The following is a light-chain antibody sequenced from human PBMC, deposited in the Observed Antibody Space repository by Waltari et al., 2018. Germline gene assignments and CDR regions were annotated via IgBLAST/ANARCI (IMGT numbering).Light chain of an antibody. CDR2: ENT. J-gene: IGLJ7*01. CDR3: GTWDSSLSGAV. Sequence: QSVLTQPPSVSAAPGQRVTSSCPAGSSNLGTDSVSWYRQFPGTAPKLLIYENTERPSGIPGRCSGSKSGTSATLDITGLQAGDEADYYCGTWDSSLSGAVFGGGTHLTVL. V-gene: IGLV1-51*02. CDR1: SSNLGTDS.